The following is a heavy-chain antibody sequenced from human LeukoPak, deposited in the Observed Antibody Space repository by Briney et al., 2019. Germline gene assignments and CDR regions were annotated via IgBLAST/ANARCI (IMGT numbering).Heavy chain of an antibody. V-gene: IGHV4-59*01. CDR3: ARVSYYQTQTTVVTDYHRVNWFDP. Sequence: NSSETLSLTCTVSGGSISSYYWSWIRQPPGKGLEWIGYIYYSGSTNYNPSLKSRVTISVDTSKNQFSLKLSSVTAADTAVYYCARVSYYQTQTTVVTDYHRVNWFDPWGQGTLVTVSS. J-gene: IGHJ5*02. D-gene: IGHD4-23*01. CDR2: IYYSGST. CDR1: GGSISSYY.